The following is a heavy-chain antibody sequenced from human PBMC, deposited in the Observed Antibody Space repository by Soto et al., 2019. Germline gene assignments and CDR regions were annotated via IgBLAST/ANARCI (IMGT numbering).Heavy chain of an antibody. CDR2: ISSSSSYI. V-gene: IGHV3-21*01. J-gene: IGHJ6*02. Sequence: EVQLVESGGGLVKPGGSLRLSCAASGFTFSSYSMNWVLQAPGKGLEWVSSISSSSSYIYYADSVKGRFTISRDNAKNSLYLQMNCLRAEDTAVYYCARDAGNLDYYGMDVWGQGTTVTFSS. CDR3: ARDAGNLDYYGMDV. CDR1: GFTFSSYS. D-gene: IGHD6-13*01.